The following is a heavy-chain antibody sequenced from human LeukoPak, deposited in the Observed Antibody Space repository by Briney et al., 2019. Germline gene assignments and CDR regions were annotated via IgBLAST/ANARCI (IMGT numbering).Heavy chain of an antibody. Sequence: SQTLSLTCTVSGGSISSGGYYWSWIRQHPGKGLEWIGYIYYSGSTYYNPSLKSRVTISVDTSKNQFSLKLSSVTAADTAVYYCARVPHDSSGYLDYWGQGTLVTVSS. D-gene: IGHD3-22*01. CDR1: GGSISSGGYY. V-gene: IGHV4-31*03. J-gene: IGHJ4*02. CDR3: ARVPHDSSGYLDY. CDR2: IYYSGST.